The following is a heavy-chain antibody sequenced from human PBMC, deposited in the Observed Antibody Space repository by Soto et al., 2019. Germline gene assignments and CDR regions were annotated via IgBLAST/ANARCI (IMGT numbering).Heavy chain of an antibody. V-gene: IGHV1-3*01. Sequence: QVQLVQSGAEVKKPGASVKVSCEASGYGFMTYSIHWMRQAPGQRLEWMGSINAGSGDTKFSPHFQGRVTITRDTAATTAYMELRSLRSEDTAVYYCARNRLLWYEDFDPWGQGTLVTVSS. CDR3: ARNRLLWYEDFDP. CDR2: INAGSGDT. J-gene: IGHJ5*02. CDR1: GYGFMTYS. D-gene: IGHD3-10*01.